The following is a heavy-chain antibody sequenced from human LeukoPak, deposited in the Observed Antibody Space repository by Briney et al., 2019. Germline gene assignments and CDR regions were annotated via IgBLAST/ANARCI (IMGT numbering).Heavy chain of an antibody. Sequence: SETLSLTCSVSGGSISDSSYYWGWVRQPPGKGLEWIGSISSRGSTYYNPSLKTRVTISVDTSKNQFSLKLTSVTAADTAVYYCARVDYGGNSCTFDVWGQGTMVTVPS. CDR3: ARVDYGGNSCTFDV. V-gene: IGHV4-39*01. D-gene: IGHD4-23*01. J-gene: IGHJ3*01. CDR1: GGSISDSSYY. CDR2: ISSRGST.